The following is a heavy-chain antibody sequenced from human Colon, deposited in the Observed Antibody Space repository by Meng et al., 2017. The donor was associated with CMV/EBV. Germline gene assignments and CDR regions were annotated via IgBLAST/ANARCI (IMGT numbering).Heavy chain of an antibody. Sequence: ASVKVSCKASGYPFNDYKLRWVRQAPGQGLEWMGWINPKLGGPTYANKFQGRVTVTKDTSIGTVYMELTRLTSDDTAIYYCARATDDAFDFWGQGTMVTVSS. J-gene: IGHJ3*01. V-gene: IGHV1-2*02. CDR1: GYPFNDYK. CDR3: ARATDDAFDF. CDR2: INPKLGGP.